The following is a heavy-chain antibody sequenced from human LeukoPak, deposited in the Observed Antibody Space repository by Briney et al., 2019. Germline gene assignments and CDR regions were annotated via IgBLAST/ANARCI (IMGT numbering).Heavy chain of an antibody. CDR3: ATPVGDYYDSSGYYREYFQH. Sequence: VASVKVSCKASGYTFTGYYMHWVRQAPGKGLEWMGGFDPEDGETIYAQKFQGRVTMTEDTSTDTAYMELSSLRSEDTAVYYCATPVGDYYDSSGYYREYFQHWGQGTLVTVSS. CDR2: FDPEDGET. CDR1: GYTFTGYY. D-gene: IGHD3-22*01. J-gene: IGHJ1*01. V-gene: IGHV1-24*01.